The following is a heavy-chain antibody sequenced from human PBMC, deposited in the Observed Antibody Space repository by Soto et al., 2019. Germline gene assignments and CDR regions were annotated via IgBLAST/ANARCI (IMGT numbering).Heavy chain of an antibody. J-gene: IGHJ4*02. CDR1: GFTFDDYA. CDR2: ISWNSGSI. D-gene: IGHD2-21*02. V-gene: IGHV3-9*01. Sequence: EVQLVESGGGLVQPGRSLRLSCAASGFTFDDYAMHWVRQAPGKGLEWVSGISWNSGSIGYADSVKGRFTISRDNAKKSLYGKMNSLRAEDTALYYGAKEEIRVYERTAFDYWGQGTLVTVSP. CDR3: AKEEIRVYERTAFDY.